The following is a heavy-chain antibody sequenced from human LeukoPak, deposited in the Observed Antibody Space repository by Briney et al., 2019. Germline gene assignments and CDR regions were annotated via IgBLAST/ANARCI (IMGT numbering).Heavy chain of an antibody. V-gene: IGHV4-59*02. J-gene: IGHJ6*02. Sequence: SETLSLTCTVSGGSVSSYFWTWIRQPPGKGLEWIGYIYYSGTTNYNPSLKSRVTMSVDTSKNQVSLKLSSVTAADTAVYYCAGVVWELPYYYYGMDVWGQGTTVTVSS. CDR2: IYYSGTT. D-gene: IGHD1-26*01. CDR1: GGSVSSYF. CDR3: AGVVWELPYYYYGMDV.